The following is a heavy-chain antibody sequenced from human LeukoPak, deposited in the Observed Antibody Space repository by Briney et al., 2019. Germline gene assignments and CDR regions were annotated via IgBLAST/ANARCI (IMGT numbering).Heavy chain of an antibody. CDR3: ARVRRVAVPYYFDY. J-gene: IGHJ4*02. V-gene: IGHV3-7*01. CDR2: IKQDGSEE. D-gene: IGHD6-19*01. CDR1: GGSISSYY. Sequence: ETLSLTCTVSGGSISSYYWSWVRQSPGKGLEWVANIKQDGSEEYYVDSVKGRFTISRDNAKNSLFLQMNSLRVDDTAVYYCARVRRVAVPYYFDYWGQGIQVTVSS.